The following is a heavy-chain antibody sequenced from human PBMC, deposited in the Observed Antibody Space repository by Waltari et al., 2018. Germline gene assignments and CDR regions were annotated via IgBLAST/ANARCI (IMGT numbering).Heavy chain of an antibody. Sequence: QVQLVESGGGVVQPGRSLRLSCAASEFTFSSYGMHWVRQAPGKGLGWVAVISYDGSNKYYADSVQGRFTISRDNSKTTLYLEMNSVKTEDMAVYYCAKDGSRSSYYFDYWGQGTLVTVSS. CDR3: AKDGSRSSYYFDY. V-gene: IGHV3-30*18. CDR1: EFTFSSYG. J-gene: IGHJ4*02. D-gene: IGHD6-6*01. CDR2: ISYDGSNK.